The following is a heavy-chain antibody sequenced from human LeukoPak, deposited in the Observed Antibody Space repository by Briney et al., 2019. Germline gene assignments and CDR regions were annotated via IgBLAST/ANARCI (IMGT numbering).Heavy chain of an antibody. CDR1: GGSISRYY. V-gene: IGHV4-59*08. CDR3: AREAFIVVVVAATREHTFDI. D-gene: IGHD2-15*01. J-gene: IGHJ3*02. CDR2: IYYSGST. Sequence: PSETLSLTCTVSGGSISRYYWSWIRQPPGKGLEWIGYIYYSGSTNYNPSLKSRVTISVDTSKNQFSLKLSSVTAADTAVYYCAREAFIVVVVAATREHTFDIWGQGTMVTVSS.